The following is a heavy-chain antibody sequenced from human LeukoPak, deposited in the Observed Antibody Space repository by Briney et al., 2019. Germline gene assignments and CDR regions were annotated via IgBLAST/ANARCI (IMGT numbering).Heavy chain of an antibody. CDR2: KSYDGSNK. J-gene: IGHJ4*02. CDR3: ARGSPAFDY. Sequence: PGRSLRLSCAASGFTFSYYAMHWVRQAPGKGLEWVAVKSYDGSNKYYADSVKGRFTISRDNSKNTLYLQMNSLRAEDTAVYYCARGSPAFDYWGQGTLVTVSS. V-gene: IGHV3-30-3*01. CDR1: GFTFSYYA.